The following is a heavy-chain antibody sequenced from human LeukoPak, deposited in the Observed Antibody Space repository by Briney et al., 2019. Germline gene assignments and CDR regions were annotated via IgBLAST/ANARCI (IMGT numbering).Heavy chain of an antibody. J-gene: IGHJ3*02. CDR3: ARDAGDHGSAFDI. V-gene: IGHV3-30*04. D-gene: IGHD3-10*01. Sequence: LPGGSLRLSCAASGFTFSSYAMHWVRQAPGKGLEWVAVISYDGSNKYYADSVKGRFTISRDNSKNTLYLQMNSLRAEDTAVYYCARDAGDHGSAFDIWGQGTMVTVST. CDR1: GFTFSSYA. CDR2: ISYDGSNK.